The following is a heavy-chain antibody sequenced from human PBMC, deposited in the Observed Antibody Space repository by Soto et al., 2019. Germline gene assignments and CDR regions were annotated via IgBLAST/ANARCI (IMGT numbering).Heavy chain of an antibody. V-gene: IGHV3-23*01. CDR2: ISGGSPKE. CDR1: GFPFDNYA. Sequence: GGSLRLSCEASGFPFDNYAMSWVRQAPGKGLEWVSAISGGSPKEFYAESVKGRFTISRDNSKNTLFLEMNSLRADDAALYYCAKDFSRDSFSQNPSCGGDCYTLDYWGQGTQVTVSS. J-gene: IGHJ4*02. CDR3: AKDFSRDSFSQNPSCGGDCYTLDY. D-gene: IGHD2-21*02.